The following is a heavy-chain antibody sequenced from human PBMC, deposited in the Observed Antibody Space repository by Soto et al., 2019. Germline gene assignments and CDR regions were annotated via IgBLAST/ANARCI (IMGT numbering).Heavy chain of an antibody. D-gene: IGHD1-1*01. CDR1: GGSFSGYY. J-gene: IGHJ4*02. CDR2: INHSGST. CDR3: ARDFLRVHVY. V-gene: IGHV4-34*01. Sequence: PSETLSLTCAVYGGSFSGYYWSWIRQPPGKGLEWIGEINHSGSTNYNPSLKSRVTISVDTSKNQFSLKLSSVTAADTAVYYCARDFLRVHVYWGQGTLVTVSS.